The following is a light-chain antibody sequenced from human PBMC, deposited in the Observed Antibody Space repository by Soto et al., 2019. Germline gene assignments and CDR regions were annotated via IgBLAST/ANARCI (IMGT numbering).Light chain of an antibody. CDR1: SSDVGAYNY. V-gene: IGLV2-14*01. Sequence: QSALTQPASVSGSPGQSITISCTGTSSDVGAYNYVSWYQQHPGKAPKLMIFEVSDRPSGVSNRFSGSKSGNTASLTISGLQAEDEADYYCSLYTSSNTLVFGGGTQLTVL. CDR2: EVS. CDR3: SLYTSSNTLV. J-gene: IGLJ2*01.